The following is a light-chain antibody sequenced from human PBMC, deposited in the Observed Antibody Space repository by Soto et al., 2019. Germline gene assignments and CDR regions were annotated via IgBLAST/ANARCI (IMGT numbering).Light chain of an antibody. CDR2: GAS. V-gene: IGKV3-20*01. J-gene: IGKJ1*01. CDR3: QQYGSSPRT. Sequence: EIVLTQSPGTLSLSPGERATLSCRASQSVSNNYLAWYQQKPGQAPRLLIYGASSRATGIPDRFSGSGSGTKFTLTISRLEPEDFAVFYCQQYGSSPRTFGQGTRVEIK. CDR1: QSVSNNY.